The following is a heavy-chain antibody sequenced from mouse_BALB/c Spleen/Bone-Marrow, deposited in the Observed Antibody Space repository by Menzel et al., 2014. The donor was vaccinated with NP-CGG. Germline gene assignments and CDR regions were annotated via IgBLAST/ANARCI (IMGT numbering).Heavy chain of an antibody. CDR1: GFNIKDTY. V-gene: IGHV14-3*02. CDR3: ANYYYGYYFDY. D-gene: IGHD1-1*01. CDR2: IDPANGNI. Sequence: EVQLQQSGAELVKPGASVKLSCTASGFNIKDTYMHWVKQRPEQGLEWIGRIDPANGNIKYDPKFQDKATITADTSSNTAYLQLSSLTSEDTAVYYCANYYYGYYFDYWGQGTTLTVSS. J-gene: IGHJ2*01.